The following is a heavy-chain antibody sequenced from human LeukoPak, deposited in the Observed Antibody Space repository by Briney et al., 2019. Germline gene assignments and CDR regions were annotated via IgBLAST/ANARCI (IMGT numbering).Heavy chain of an antibody. V-gene: IGHV1-24*01. D-gene: IGHD3-10*01. CDR3: ATVDWYGSGSSPSYFDY. Sequence: ASVKVSCKASGYTFTSYAMHWVRQAPGKGLEWMGGFDPEDGETIYAQKFQGRVTMTEDTSTDTAYMELSSLRSEDTAVYYCATVDWYGSGSSPSYFDYWGQGTLVTVSS. CDR1: GYTFTSYA. J-gene: IGHJ4*02. CDR2: FDPEDGET.